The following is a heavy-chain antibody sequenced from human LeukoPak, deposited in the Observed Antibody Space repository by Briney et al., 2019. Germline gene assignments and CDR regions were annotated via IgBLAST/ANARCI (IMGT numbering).Heavy chain of an antibody. CDR2: IDSGGGAT. J-gene: IGHJ4*02. D-gene: IGHD2-15*01. CDR1: GFAFSAYS. Sequence: GGSLRLSCAASGFAFSAYSMNWVRQAPGKGLEWISFIDSGGGATYYADSVKGRFTISRDNAKNSLYLQMNGLRDEDTADYYCARVGFAGSSGGDYWGQGTLVTVSS. V-gene: IGHV3-48*02. CDR3: ARVGFAGSSGGDY.